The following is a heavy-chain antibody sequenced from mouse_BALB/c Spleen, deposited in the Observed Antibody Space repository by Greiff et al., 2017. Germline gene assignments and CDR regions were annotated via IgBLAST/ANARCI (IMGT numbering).Heavy chain of an antibody. Sequence: EVNVVESGGGLVQPGGSLRLSCATSGFTFSDFYMEWVRQPPGKRLEWIAASRNKANDYTTEYSASVKGRFIVSSDTSQSILYLQMNAMRAEDTAIYYCARDASLTGPFAYWGQGTLVTVSA. J-gene: IGHJ3*01. CDR2: SRNKANDYTT. D-gene: IGHD4-1*01. V-gene: IGHV7-1*02. CDR1: GFTFSDFY. CDR3: ARDASLTGPFAY.